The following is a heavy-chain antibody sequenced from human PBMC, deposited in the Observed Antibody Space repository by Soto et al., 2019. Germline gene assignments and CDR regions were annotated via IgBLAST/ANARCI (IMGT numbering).Heavy chain of an antibody. CDR1: GYSFTSYW. D-gene: IGHD1-26*01. V-gene: IGHV5-51*01. Sequence: GESLKISCKGSGYSFTSYWIGWVRQMPGKGLEWMGIIYPGDSDTRYSPSFQGQVTISADKSISTAYLQWSSLKASDTAMYYRARLYISYSLNKYYYYYYMDVWGTGTTVNVSS. J-gene: IGHJ6*03. CDR3: ARLYISYSLNKYYYYYYMDV. CDR2: IYPGDSDT.